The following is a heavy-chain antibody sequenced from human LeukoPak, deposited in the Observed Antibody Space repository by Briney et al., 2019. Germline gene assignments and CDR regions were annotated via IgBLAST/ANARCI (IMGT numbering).Heavy chain of an antibody. D-gene: IGHD3-22*01. CDR2: ITNSGNSK. J-gene: IGHJ4*02. Sequence: GGSLRLSCVASEFTFSSYSMNWVRQAPGKGLEWVSYITNSGNSKSYADSVKGRFTISRDNTKNSLYLQMNGLRAEDTAVYYCARTRSSGYSTFDHWGRGILVTVSS. V-gene: IGHV3-48*01. CDR3: ARTRSSGYSTFDH. CDR1: EFTFSSYS.